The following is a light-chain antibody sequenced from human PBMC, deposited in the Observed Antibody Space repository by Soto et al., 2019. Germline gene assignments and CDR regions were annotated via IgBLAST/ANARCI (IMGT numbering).Light chain of an antibody. J-gene: IGLJ2*01. CDR3: TSYTSSNTLV. CDR1: SSDVGGYNY. Sequence: HSVLTQPASVSGSPGQSITISCTGTSSDVGGYNYVSWYQQHPGKAPKLMIYEVTNRPSGVSNRFSGSKSGNTASLIISGLQAEDEADYYCTSYTSSNTLVIGGGTKLTVL. CDR2: EVT. V-gene: IGLV2-14*01.